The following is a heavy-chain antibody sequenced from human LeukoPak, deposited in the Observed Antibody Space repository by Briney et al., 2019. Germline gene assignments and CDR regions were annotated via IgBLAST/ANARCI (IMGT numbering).Heavy chain of an antibody. D-gene: IGHD5-12*01. CDR3: AREGIVATIPFDY. CDR2: INSSGSTI. J-gene: IGHJ4*02. CDR1: GFTFSDYY. Sequence: GGSLRLSCAASGFTFSDYYMSWLRQAPGKGLEWVSYINSSGSTIYYADSVKGRFTISSDNAKNSLYLQMNSLRAEDTAVYYCAREGIVATIPFDYWGQGALVTVSS. V-gene: IGHV3-11*01.